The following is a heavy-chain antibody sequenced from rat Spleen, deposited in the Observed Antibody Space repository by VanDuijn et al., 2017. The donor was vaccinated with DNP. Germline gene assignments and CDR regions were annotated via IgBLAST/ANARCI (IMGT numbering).Heavy chain of an antibody. J-gene: IGHJ2*01. Sequence: VQLRESGPGLVQPSQTLSLTCTVSGLSLTSYHVSWVRQSPGKSLVWMGTIWAGGSINYNAAVQSRLSISRDTSKSQVFLKMNSLQSEDTGTYYCARHTHAHYFDYWGQGVLVTVSS. CDR3: ARHTHAHYFDY. CDR1: GLSLTSYH. D-gene: IGHD3-2*01. CDR2: IWAGGSI. V-gene: IGHV2-72*01.